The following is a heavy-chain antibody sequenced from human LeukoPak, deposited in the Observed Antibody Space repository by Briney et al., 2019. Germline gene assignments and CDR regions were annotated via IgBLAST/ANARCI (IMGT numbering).Heavy chain of an antibody. Sequence: GRSLRLSCAASGFTFSSYAMHWVRQAPGKGLEWVAVISYDGSNKYYADSVKGRFTISRDNSKNTLYLQMNSLRAEDTAVYYCARDKAYYGSGSYDTNYYYYYGMDVWGQGTTVTVSS. CDR2: ISYDGSNK. CDR3: ARDKAYYGSGSYDTNYYYYYGMDV. V-gene: IGHV3-30*04. J-gene: IGHJ6*02. CDR1: GFTFSSYA. D-gene: IGHD3-10*01.